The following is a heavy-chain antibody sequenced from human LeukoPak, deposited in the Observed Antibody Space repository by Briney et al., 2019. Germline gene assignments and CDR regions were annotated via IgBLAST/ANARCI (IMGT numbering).Heavy chain of an antibody. D-gene: IGHD3-3*01. J-gene: IGHJ4*02. CDR2: IYYSGST. Sequence: KPSETLSLTCTVSGGSISSGGYYWSWIRQHPGKGLEWIGYIYYSGSTYYNPSLKSRVTISVDTSKNQFSLKLSSVTAADTAVYYCARVRVVEGFWSGYPRFDYWGQGTLVTVSS. CDR3: ARVRVVEGFWSGYPRFDY. CDR1: GGSISSGGYY. V-gene: IGHV4-31*03.